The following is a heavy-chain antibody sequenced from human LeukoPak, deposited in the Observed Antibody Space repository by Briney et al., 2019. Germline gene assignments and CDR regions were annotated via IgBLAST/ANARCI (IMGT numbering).Heavy chain of an antibody. CDR3: ASGGYSSSWYPH. J-gene: IGHJ1*01. D-gene: IGHD6-13*01. CDR1: GFTFSSYA. CDR2: ISGSGGST. V-gene: IGHV3-23*01. Sequence: PGGSLSLSCAASGFTFSSYAMSWVRQAPGKGLEWVSAISGSGGSTYYADSVKGRFTISRDNSKNTLYLQMNSLRAEDTAVYYCASGGYSSSWYPHWGQGTLVTVSS.